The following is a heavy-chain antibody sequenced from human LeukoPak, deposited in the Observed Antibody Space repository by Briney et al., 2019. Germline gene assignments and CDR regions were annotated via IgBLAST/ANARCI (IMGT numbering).Heavy chain of an antibody. J-gene: IGHJ5*02. CDR2: ISGSGGST. V-gene: IGHV3-23*01. Sequence: GGSLRLSCAASGFTFSSYAMSWVRQAPGKGLEWVSAISGSGGSTYYADSVKGRFTISRDNSKNTLYLQMDSLRAEDTAVYYCAKDPVVVPAEWFDPWGQGTLVTVSS. CDR3: AKDPVVVPAEWFDP. D-gene: IGHD2-2*01. CDR1: GFTFSSYA.